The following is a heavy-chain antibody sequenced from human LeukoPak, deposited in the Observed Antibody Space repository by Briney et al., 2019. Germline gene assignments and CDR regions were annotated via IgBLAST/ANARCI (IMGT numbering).Heavy chain of an antibody. J-gene: IGHJ4*02. V-gene: IGHV4-39*01. CDR3: ARHGSIVVVQAATYYFDY. CDR2: IYYSGIT. Sequence: PSETLSLTCTVSGGSISSSSYYWGWIRQPPGKGLEWIGSIYYSGITYYNPSLKSRVTISVDTSKNQFSLKLSSVTAADTAVYYCARHGSIVVVQAATYYFDYWGQGTLVTVSS. D-gene: IGHD2-2*01. CDR1: GGSISSSSYY.